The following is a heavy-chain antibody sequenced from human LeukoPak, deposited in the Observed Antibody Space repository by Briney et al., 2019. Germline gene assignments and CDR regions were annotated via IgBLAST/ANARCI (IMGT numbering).Heavy chain of an antibody. J-gene: IGHJ4*02. Sequence: GGSLRLSCAASGFTFSSYWMSWVRQAPGKGLEWVANIKQDGSEKYYADSVKGRFTLSRASSKNTLYLPMNSLRAEDTAVYYCAKGDTYFAYWGQGPLVTVSS. D-gene: IGHD5-18*01. CDR1: GFTFSSYW. CDR3: AKGDTYFAY. CDR2: IKQDGSEK. V-gene: IGHV3-7*03.